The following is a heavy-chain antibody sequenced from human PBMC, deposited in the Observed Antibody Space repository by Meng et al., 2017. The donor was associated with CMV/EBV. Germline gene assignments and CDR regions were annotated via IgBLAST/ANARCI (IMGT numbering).Heavy chain of an antibody. Sequence: GESLKISCAASGFTFSSYAMHWVRQAPGKGLEWVAVISYDGSNKYYADSVKGRFTISRDNSKNTLYLQINSLRAEDTAVYYCARSPYGSGSYYGSYYYYGMDVWGQGTTVTVSS. CDR2: ISYDGSNK. CDR1: GFTFSSYA. V-gene: IGHV3-30-3*01. J-gene: IGHJ6*02. CDR3: ARSPYGSGSYYGSYYYYGMDV. D-gene: IGHD3-10*01.